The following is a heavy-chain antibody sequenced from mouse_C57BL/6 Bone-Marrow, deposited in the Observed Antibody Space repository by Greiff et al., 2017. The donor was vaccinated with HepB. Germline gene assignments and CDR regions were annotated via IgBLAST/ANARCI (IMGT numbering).Heavy chain of an antibody. CDR1: GYTFTDYY. Sequence: VQLQQSGPVLVKPGASVKMSRKASGYTFTDYYMNWVKQSHGKSLEWIGVINPYNGGTSYNQKFKGKATLTVDKSSSTAYMELNSLTSEDSAVYYCARSGDGYYVRFDYWGQGTTLTVSS. CDR2: INPYNGGT. V-gene: IGHV1-19*01. CDR3: ARSGDGYYVRFDY. D-gene: IGHD2-3*01. J-gene: IGHJ2*01.